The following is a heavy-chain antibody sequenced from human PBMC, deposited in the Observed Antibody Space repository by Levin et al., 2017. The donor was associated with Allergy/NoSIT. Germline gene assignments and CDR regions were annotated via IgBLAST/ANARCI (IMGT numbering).Heavy chain of an antibody. Sequence: GESLKISCKASGYTFTSYGITWVRQAPGQGLEWMGWISGYNGNTKYAQKVQGRVTMTIDTSTRTAYMELRSLRSDDTAVYFCARDTYYSPSGSFDSLYGMDVWGQGSTVTVSS. V-gene: IGHV1-18*01. J-gene: IGHJ6*02. D-gene: IGHD3-10*01. CDR3: ARDTYYSPSGSFDSLYGMDV. CDR1: GYTFTSYG. CDR2: ISGYNGNT.